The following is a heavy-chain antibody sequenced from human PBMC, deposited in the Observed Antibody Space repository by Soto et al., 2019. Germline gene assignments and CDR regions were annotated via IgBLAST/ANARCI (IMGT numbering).Heavy chain of an antibody. CDR1: GYTFTSYA. CDR3: ARDRYCSSTSCHDAFDI. CDR2: INAGNGNT. D-gene: IGHD2-2*01. V-gene: IGHV1-3*01. J-gene: IGHJ3*02. Sequence: QVQLVQSGAEVKKPGASVKVSCKASGYTFTSYAMHWVRQAPGQRLEWMGWINAGNGNTKYSQKFQGRVTITRDTSASTAYMELSRLRSEDTAVYYCARDRYCSSTSCHDAFDIWGQGTMVTVSS.